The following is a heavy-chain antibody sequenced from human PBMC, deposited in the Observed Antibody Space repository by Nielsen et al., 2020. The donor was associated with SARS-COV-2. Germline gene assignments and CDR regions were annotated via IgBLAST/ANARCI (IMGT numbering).Heavy chain of an antibody. CDR1: GFTFTSSA. J-gene: IGHJ6*02. V-gene: IGHV1-58*01. CDR3: ARGAPAAAGSMDV. CDR2: IVVGSGNT. Sequence: SVKVSCKASGFTFTSSAVQWVRQARGQRLEWIGWIVVGSGNTNYAQKFQERVTITRDMSTSTAYMELSSLRSEDTAVYYCARGAPAAAGSMDVWGQGTTVTVSS. D-gene: IGHD6-13*01.